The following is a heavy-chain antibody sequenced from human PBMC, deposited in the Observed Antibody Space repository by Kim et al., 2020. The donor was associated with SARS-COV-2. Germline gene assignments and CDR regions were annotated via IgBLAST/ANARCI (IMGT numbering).Heavy chain of an antibody. V-gene: IGHV1-69*04. D-gene: IGHD5-18*01. Sequence: QKFQGRVTITADKSTSTAYMELSSLRSEDTAVYYCAREAGYSYGPHYFDYWGQGTLVTVSS. CDR3: AREAGYSYGPHYFDY. J-gene: IGHJ4*02.